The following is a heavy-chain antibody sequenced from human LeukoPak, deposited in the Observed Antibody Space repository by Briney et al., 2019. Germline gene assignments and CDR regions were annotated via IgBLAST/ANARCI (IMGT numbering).Heavy chain of an antibody. D-gene: IGHD6-13*01. J-gene: IGHJ6*03. CDR3: ARLGAAGTYYYYYYMDV. V-gene: IGHV3-48*01. CDR2: ISSSSSTI. Sequence: GGSLRLSCAASGFTFSSYSMNWVRQAPGKGLEWVSYISSSSSTIYYADSVKGRFTISRDNAKNSLYLQMNSLRAEDTAVYYCARLGAAGTYYYYYYMDVWGKGTTVTVSS. CDR1: GFTFSSYS.